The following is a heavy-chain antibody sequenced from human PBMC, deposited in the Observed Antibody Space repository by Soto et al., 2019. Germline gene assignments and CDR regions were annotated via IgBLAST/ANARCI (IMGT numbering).Heavy chain of an antibody. D-gene: IGHD2-2*01. V-gene: IGHV2-5*02. CDR3: AHAYGGTSWPNDAFDV. CDR2: IYWDDDK. J-gene: IGHJ3*01. Sequence: QITLKESGPTLVKPTQTLTLTCTFSGFSLSADGVGVGWIRQPQGKALEGLALIYWDDDKRYSPSLKTRLTITKDTSNNQVVLTMTNMDPVDTATYYCAHAYGGTSWPNDAFDVWGQGTVVTVSS. CDR1: GFSLSADGVG.